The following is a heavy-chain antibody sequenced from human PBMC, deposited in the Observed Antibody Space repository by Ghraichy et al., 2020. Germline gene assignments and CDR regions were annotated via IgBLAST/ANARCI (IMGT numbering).Heavy chain of an antibody. CDR1: GFTFSSHG. CDR3: ARDDYGGNSIIDY. Sequence: LRLSCAVSGFTFSSHGIHWVRQAPGKGLEWVAVISYDGDNKYYADSVKGRFTISRDDSKNTVFLQMNSLRPEDTALYYCARDDYGGNSIIDYWGQGTLVIVSS. CDR2: ISYDGDNK. V-gene: IGHV3-30*03. D-gene: IGHD4-23*01. J-gene: IGHJ4*02.